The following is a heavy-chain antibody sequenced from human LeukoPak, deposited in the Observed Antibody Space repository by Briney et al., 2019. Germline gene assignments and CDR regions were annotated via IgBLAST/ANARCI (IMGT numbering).Heavy chain of an antibody. CDR3: ARVRGMDV. CDR1: GFTFSSYS. J-gene: IGHJ6*02. Sequence: GGSLRLSCAASGFTFSSYSMNWVRQAPGKGLEWVSYISSSSSTIYYADSVKGRFTISRDNAKNSLYLQMNSLRAEDTAVYYCARVRGMDVWGQGPTVTVSS. V-gene: IGHV3-48*04. CDR2: ISSSSSTI.